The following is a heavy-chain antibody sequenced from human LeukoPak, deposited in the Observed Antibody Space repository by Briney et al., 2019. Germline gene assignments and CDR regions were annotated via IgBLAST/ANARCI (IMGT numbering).Heavy chain of an antibody. CDR3: AKELLTSPTAEDAFDI. CDR1: GFTFSRHN. CDR2: ISYNGDST. J-gene: IGHJ3*02. Sequence: GGSLRLSCSGSGFTFSRHNMHWVRQAPGKGLEYVSAISYNGDSTYYVDSVKGRFTISRDNSKNTLDLQMSSLRPEDTAVYYCAKELLTSPTAEDAFDIWGQGTMVTVSS. V-gene: IGHV3-64D*09. D-gene: IGHD1-14*01.